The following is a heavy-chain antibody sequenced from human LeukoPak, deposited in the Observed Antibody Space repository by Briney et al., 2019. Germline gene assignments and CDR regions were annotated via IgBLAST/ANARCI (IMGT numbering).Heavy chain of an antibody. CDR2: INHSGST. V-gene: IGHV4-34*01. D-gene: IGHD6-13*01. CDR3: ARGSRRVAAAGTLDY. CDR1: GGXFSGYY. J-gene: IGHJ4*02. Sequence: SETLSLTCAVYGGXFSGYYCSWIRQPPGKGLEWIGEINHSGSTNYNPSLKSRVTISVDTSKNQFSLKLSSVTAADTAVYYCARGSRRVAAAGTLDYWGQGTLVTVSS.